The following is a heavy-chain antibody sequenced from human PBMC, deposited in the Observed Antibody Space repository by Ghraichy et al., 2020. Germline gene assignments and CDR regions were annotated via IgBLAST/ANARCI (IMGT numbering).Heavy chain of an antibody. J-gene: IGHJ6*02. CDR1: GYTFTSYD. V-gene: IGHV1-8*01. Sequence: ASVKVSCKASGYTFTSYDINWVRQATGQGLEWMGWMNPNSGNTGYAQKFQGRVTMTRNTSISTAYMELSSLRSEDTAVYYCASPVVAARRYYYYYGMDVWGQGTTVTVS. D-gene: IGHD6-6*01. CDR3: ASPVVAARRYYYYYGMDV. CDR2: MNPNSGNT.